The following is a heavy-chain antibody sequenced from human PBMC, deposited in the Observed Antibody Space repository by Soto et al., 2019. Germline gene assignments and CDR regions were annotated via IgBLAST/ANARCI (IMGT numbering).Heavy chain of an antibody. CDR2: INAANGDT. CDR3: VRRHVSATGIDWFDP. CDR1: GYTFTSYG. Sequence: GPSVKVSCKASGYTFTSYGMHWVRQAPGQRLEWMGWINAANGDTKYSPKFQGRVTITRDTSASTAYMELSSLRPEDTAVYYCVRRHVSATGIDWFDPWGQGTLVTVSS. J-gene: IGHJ5*02. V-gene: IGHV1-3*01. D-gene: IGHD6-13*01.